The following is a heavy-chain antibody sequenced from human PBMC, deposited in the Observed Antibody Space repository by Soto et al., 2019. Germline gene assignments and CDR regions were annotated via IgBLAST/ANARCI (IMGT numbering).Heavy chain of an antibody. CDR2: ISNYNGKT. D-gene: IGHD6-25*01. V-gene: IGHV1-18*01. CDR3: ARGHGYLDH. Sequence: QVQLVQSGAEVVKPGASVRVSCKASGYIFTRYGFTWVRQAPGQGLEWMGRISNYNGKTVYGQKFRGRATMTTDTSTNTVYMNLRSLRSDDTAVYFCARGHGYLDHWGQGSLVTVSS. J-gene: IGHJ5*02. CDR1: GYIFTRYG.